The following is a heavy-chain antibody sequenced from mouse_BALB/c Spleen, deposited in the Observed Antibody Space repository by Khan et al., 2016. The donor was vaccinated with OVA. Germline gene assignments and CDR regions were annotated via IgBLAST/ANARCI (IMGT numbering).Heavy chain of an antibody. J-gene: IGHJ2*01. CDR2: ISGDSSTI. CDR3: ATSNYYGYYFDY. CDR1: GFTFSSYG. V-gene: IGHV5-17*02. Sequence: EVELVESGGGLVQPGGSRKLSCAASGFTFSSYGMHWVRQAPEKGLEWVAYISGDSSTIYYADTVKGRFTISRDNPKNTLFLQMTSLMSEDPAMYYCATSNYYGYYFDYWGPGTTLTVSS. D-gene: IGHD1-1*01.